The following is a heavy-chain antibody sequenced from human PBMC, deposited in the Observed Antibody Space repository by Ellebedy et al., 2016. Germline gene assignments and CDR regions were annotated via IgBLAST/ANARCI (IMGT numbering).Heavy chain of an antibody. CDR1: GFTFSSYW. J-gene: IGHJ4*02. D-gene: IGHD5-24*01. V-gene: IGHV3-7*01. CDR3: ARDTDGWSRDS. Sequence: GESLKISCAASGFTFSSYWMSWVRQAPGKGLEWVANIKQDGSEKCYVDSVKGRFTISRDNAKNSLYLQMNSLRAEDTAVYYCARDTDGWSRDSWGQGTLVTVSS. CDR2: IKQDGSEK.